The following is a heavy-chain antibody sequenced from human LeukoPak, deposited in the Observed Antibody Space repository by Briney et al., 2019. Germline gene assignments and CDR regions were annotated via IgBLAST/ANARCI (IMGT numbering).Heavy chain of an antibody. D-gene: IGHD1-26*01. J-gene: IGHJ5*02. CDR3: ARGELIRSGIYRRWFDP. V-gene: IGHV1-2*02. CDR2: INPNSGGT. CDR1: GYTFTGYY. Sequence: GASVKVSCKASGYTFTGYYMHWVRQAPGQGLEWMGWINPNSGGTNYAQKFQGRVTMTRDTSISTAYMELSRLRSDDTAVYYCARGELIRSGIYRRWFDPWGQGTLVTVSS.